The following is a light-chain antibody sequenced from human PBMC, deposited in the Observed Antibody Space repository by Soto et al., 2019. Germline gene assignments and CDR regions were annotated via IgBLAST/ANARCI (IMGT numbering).Light chain of an antibody. J-gene: IGKJ3*01. V-gene: IGKV3-20*01. CDR3: QQYGSSYT. CDR2: GAS. Sequence: EIVLTQSPGTLSLSPGERATLSCRASQSVNNNYLAWYQQKPGQPPRLLIYGASSRANGIPDRFSGGGSGADFPLTISRLEPEDFAVYYCQQYGSSYTFGPGTKVDIK. CDR1: QSVNNNY.